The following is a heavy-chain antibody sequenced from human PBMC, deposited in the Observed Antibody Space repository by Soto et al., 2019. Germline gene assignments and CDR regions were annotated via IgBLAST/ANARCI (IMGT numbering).Heavy chain of an antibody. CDR3: EGHCGGDCDESISYYYYGMDV. Sequence: SVKVSCKASGGTFSSYAISWVRQAPGQGLEWMGGIIPIFGTANYAQKFQGRVTITADESTSTAYMELSSLRSEDTAVYYCEGHCGGDCDESISYYYYGMDVWGQGTTVTVSS. V-gene: IGHV1-69*13. CDR2: IIPIFGTA. J-gene: IGHJ6*02. CDR1: GGTFSSYA. D-gene: IGHD2-21*02.